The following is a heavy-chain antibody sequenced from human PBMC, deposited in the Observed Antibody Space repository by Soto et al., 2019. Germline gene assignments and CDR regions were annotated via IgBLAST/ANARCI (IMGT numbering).Heavy chain of an antibody. CDR1: GGSISSSRW. J-gene: IGHJ4*02. CDR2: VYHSGST. CDR3: ARIHDFWSGPFDY. V-gene: IGHV4-4*02. Sequence: SETLSLTCAVSGGSISSSRWWNWVRQAPGKGLEWIGDVYHSGSTDYSPSLTSRVTISVDKSKNQFSLKLSSVTAADTAVYYCARIHDFWSGPFDYWGQGTLVTVSS. D-gene: IGHD3-3*01.